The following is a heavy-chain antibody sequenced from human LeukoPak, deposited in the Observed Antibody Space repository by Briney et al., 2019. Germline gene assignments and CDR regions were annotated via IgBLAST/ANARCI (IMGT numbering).Heavy chain of an antibody. Sequence: PGGSLRPSCAASGFTFSTYGMSWVRQAPGKGLEWVSAISGSGGSSYYADSVKGRFTISRDNSKNTLYLQMNSLRAEDTAVYYCAKGPLATIHETHYFDYWGQGTLVTVSS. CDR1: GFTFSTYG. D-gene: IGHD4-23*01. V-gene: IGHV3-23*01. CDR3: AKGPLATIHETHYFDY. J-gene: IGHJ4*02. CDR2: ISGSGGSS.